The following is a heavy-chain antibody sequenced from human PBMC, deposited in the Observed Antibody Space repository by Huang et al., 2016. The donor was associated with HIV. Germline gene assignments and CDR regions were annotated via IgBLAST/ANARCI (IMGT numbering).Heavy chain of an antibody. CDR1: GFTFSSYW. D-gene: IGHD3-22*01. CDR2: INSDGSSS. V-gene: IGHV3-74*01. J-gene: IGHJ4*02. Sequence: EVQLVESGGGLVQPGGSLRLSCAASGFTFSSYWMHWVRQAPGKGLVWVSRINSDGSSSGYADSVKGRFTISRDNAKNTLYLQMNSLRVEYTAVYYCVRDPRIQSWLNYFDYWGQGTLVSVSS. CDR3: VRDPRIQSWLNYFDY.